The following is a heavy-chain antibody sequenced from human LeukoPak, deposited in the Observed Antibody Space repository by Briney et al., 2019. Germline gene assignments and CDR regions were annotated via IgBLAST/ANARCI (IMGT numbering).Heavy chain of an antibody. D-gene: IGHD5-18*01. CDR3: ARAQYSYGLSTSHKNYYYYGMDV. CDR1: GFTFSNHA. CDR2: ISYDGSNK. Sequence: GGSLRLSCVTSGFTFSNHAMHWVRQAPGKGLEWVAVISYDGSNKYYADSVKGRFTISRDNSKNTLYLQMNSLRAEDTAVYYCARAQYSYGLSTSHKNYYYYGMDVWGQGTTVTVSS. V-gene: IGHV3-30-3*01. J-gene: IGHJ6*02.